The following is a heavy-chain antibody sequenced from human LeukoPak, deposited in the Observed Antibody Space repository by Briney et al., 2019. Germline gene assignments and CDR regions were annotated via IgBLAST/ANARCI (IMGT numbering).Heavy chain of an antibody. Sequence: GGSLRLSCAASGFTFTNAWMNWVRQAPGKGLEWVGRIKSKADGETIDYAAPVKGRFTFSRDDSKNMLYLQMNSLKSEDTAVYYCSTLTSRGLPDSWGQGTLVTVSS. V-gene: IGHV3-15*07. CDR1: GFTFTNAW. CDR2: IKSKADGETI. J-gene: IGHJ4*02. D-gene: IGHD1-20*01. CDR3: STLTSRGLPDS.